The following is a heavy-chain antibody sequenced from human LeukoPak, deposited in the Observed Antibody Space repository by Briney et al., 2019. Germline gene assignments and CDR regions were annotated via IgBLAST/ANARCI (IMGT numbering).Heavy chain of an antibody. CDR2: IYTSGST. D-gene: IGHD6-13*01. CDR1: GGSISIYY. J-gene: IGHJ6*03. CDR3: ARESQNNSSSWYPSDVYYMDV. V-gene: IGHV4-4*07. Sequence: SETLSLTCTVSGGSISIYYWNWIRQPAGKGLEWFGRIYTSGSTNYNPSLKSRVTMSVDTSKSQFSLKLTSVTAADTAVYYCARESQNNSSSWYPSDVYYMDVWGKGTTVTVSS.